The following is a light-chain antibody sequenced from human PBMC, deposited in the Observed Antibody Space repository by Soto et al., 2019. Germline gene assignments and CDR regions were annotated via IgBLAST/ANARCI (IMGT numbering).Light chain of an antibody. CDR3: QQYYSYPPT. Sequence: AIRITQSPSSLSSSTGDRVTITCLASQGISSYLAWYQQKPGKAPKLLIYAASTLQSGVPSRFSGSGSGTDFTLTISCLQSEDFATYYCQQYYSYPPTFGQGTKVDI. J-gene: IGKJ1*01. CDR2: AAS. CDR1: QGISSY. V-gene: IGKV1-8*01.